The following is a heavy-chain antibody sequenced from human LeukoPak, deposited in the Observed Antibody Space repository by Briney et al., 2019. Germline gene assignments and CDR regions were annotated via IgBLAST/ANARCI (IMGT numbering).Heavy chain of an antibody. D-gene: IGHD2-15*01. CDR2: ISSSGSTI. CDR3: AKAPVTTCSGAYCYPFDY. J-gene: IGHJ4*02. Sequence: GGSLRLSCAASGFTFSSYEMNWVRQAPGKGLEWVSYISSSGSTIYYADSVKGRFTISRDNAKNSLYLQMNRLRAGDAAVYYCAKAPVTTCSGAYCYPFDYWSQGTLVTVSS. V-gene: IGHV3-48*03. CDR1: GFTFSSYE.